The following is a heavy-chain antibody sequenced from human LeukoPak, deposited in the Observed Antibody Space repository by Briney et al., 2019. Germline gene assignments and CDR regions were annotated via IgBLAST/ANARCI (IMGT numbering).Heavy chain of an antibody. CDR1: GYSISSGYY. Sequence: SETLSLTCTDSGYSISSGYYWGWIRQPPGKGLEWIGSIYHSGSTYYNPSLKSRVTISVDTSKNQFYLKLSSVTAADTTVYYCAREEWELLAEHNWFDPWGQGTLVTVSS. J-gene: IGHJ5*02. V-gene: IGHV4-38-2*02. CDR2: IYHSGST. CDR3: AREEWELLAEHNWFDP. D-gene: IGHD1-26*01.